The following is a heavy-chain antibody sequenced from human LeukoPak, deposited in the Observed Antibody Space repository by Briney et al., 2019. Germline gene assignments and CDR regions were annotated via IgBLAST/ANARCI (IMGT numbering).Heavy chain of an antibody. CDR1: GFSFSTYT. V-gene: IGHV3-64*01. J-gene: IGHJ4*02. CDR2: INSNEDTT. CDR3: ARDGFDY. Sequence: GGSLRLSCAASGFSFSTYTMHWVRQAPGKGLEYVSAINSNEDTTYYANSVKGRFTISRDNSKNTMCLQMGTLRAEDMAVYYCARDGFDYWGQGTLVTVSS.